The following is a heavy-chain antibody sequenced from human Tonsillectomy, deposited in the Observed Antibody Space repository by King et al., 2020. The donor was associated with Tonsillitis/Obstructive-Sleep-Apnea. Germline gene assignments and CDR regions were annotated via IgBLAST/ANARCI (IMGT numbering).Heavy chain of an antibody. Sequence: VQLVESGGGLVKPGGSLRLSCVVSGFTFRDHYMSWIRQAPGKGLEWVAHISSTGSIIYYADSVKGRFTISRDNAKNSLYLQMNSLRVEDTAMYYCALRSSYYYDNSVYPLFDNWGQGTLVTVSS. CDR3: ALRSSYYYDNSVYPLFDN. V-gene: IGHV3-11*01. D-gene: IGHD3-22*01. CDR2: ISSTGSII. J-gene: IGHJ4*02. CDR1: GFTFRDHY.